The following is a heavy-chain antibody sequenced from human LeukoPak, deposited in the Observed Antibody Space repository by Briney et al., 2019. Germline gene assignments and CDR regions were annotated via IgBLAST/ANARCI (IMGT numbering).Heavy chain of an antibody. V-gene: IGHV1-69*13. CDR1: GGTFSSYA. D-gene: IGHD3-9*01. CDR3: ARDTDILTGYYDTYYYGMDV. Sequence: GASVKVSCKASGGTFSSYAISWVRQAPGQGLEWMGGIIPIFGTANYAQKFQGRVTITADESTSTAYMELSSLRSEDTAVYYCARDTDILTGYYDTYYYGMDVWGQGTTVTVSS. J-gene: IGHJ6*02. CDR2: IIPIFGTA.